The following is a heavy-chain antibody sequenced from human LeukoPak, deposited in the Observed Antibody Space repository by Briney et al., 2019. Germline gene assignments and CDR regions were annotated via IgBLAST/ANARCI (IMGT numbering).Heavy chain of an antibody. V-gene: IGHV4-59*01. D-gene: IGHD5-18*01. Sequence: PSETLSLTCTVSAGSISGFFWSWIRQPPGKGLEWIGYISYSGSTNYNPSLKSRVTISSDTSKNQVSLKLSSVTAADTAVYYCARTYRYGSFPVYHYYMDVWGKGPTVTVSS. CDR1: AGSISGFF. CDR2: ISYSGST. CDR3: ARTYRYGSFPVYHYYMDV. J-gene: IGHJ6*03.